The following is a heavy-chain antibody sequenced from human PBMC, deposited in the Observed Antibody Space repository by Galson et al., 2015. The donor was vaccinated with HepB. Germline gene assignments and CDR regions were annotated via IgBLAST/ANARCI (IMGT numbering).Heavy chain of an antibody. D-gene: IGHD5-18*01. V-gene: IGHV3-30*04. CDR1: GFTFSSYA. Sequence: SLRLSCAASGFTFSSYAMHWVRQAPGKGLEWVAVISYDGSNKYYADSVKGRFTISRDNSKNTLYLQMNSLRAEDTAVYYCARELYSYGYEVGYWGQGTLVTVSS. CDR3: ARELYSYGYEVGY. CDR2: ISYDGSNK. J-gene: IGHJ4*02.